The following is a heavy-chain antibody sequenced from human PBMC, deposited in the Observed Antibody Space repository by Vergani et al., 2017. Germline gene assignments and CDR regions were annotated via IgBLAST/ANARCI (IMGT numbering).Heavy chain of an antibody. CDR1: GFTLSNYD. J-gene: IGHJ6*03. CDR2: IPFDGSNQ. V-gene: IGHV3-30*02. CDR3: AKSPRRYNDYDSSPYYYMDV. Sequence: QVQLVESGGGVVQRGGSLRLSCATSGFTLSNYDMQWIRQGPGKGLEFVAFIPFDGSNQYYADSVKGRFTLSRDNSKNTLFLQMNNLRVEDTARYYCAKSPRRYNDYDSSPYYYMDVWGNGTTVTVS. D-gene: IGHD5-12*01.